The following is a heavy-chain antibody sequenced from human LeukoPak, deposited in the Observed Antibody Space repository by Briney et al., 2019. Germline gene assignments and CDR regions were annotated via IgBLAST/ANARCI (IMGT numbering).Heavy chain of an antibody. CDR2: IYYSGST. D-gene: IGHD6-13*01. V-gene: IGHV4-59*01. CDR1: GGSFSSYY. CDR3: ARTTEAHSWRTRYYDYYMDV. Sequence: SETLSLTCAVYGGSFSSYYWSWIRQPPGKGLEWIGYIYYSGSTNYNPSLKSRVTISVDTSKNQFSLKLSSVTAADTAVYYCARTTEAHSWRTRYYDYYMDVWGKGTTVTVSS. J-gene: IGHJ6*03.